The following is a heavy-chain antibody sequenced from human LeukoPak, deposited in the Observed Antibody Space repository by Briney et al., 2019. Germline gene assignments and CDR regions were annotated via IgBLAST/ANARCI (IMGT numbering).Heavy chain of an antibody. J-gene: IGHJ4*02. Sequence: GGSLRLSCAASGFTFSSYGMHWVRQAPGKGLEGGAVISYDGSNKYYADSVKGRFTISRDNSKNTLYLQMNSLRAEDTAVYYCAKDQGGGSREYYFDYWGQGTLVTVPS. CDR2: ISYDGSNK. V-gene: IGHV3-30*18. CDR3: AKDQGGGSREYYFDY. CDR1: GFTFSSYG. D-gene: IGHD2-15*01.